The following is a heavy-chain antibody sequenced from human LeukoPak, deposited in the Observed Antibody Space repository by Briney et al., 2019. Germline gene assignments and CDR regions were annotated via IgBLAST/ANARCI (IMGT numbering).Heavy chain of an antibody. CDR2: ISYDGSNK. J-gene: IGHJ3*02. V-gene: IGHV3-30-3*01. CDR3: AREGGSSSYYAGAFDI. CDR1: GFTFSSYA. Sequence: GGSLRLSCAASGFTFSSYAMHWVRQAPGKGLEWVAVISYDGSNKYYADSVKGRFTISRGNSKNTLYLQMNSLRAEDTAVYYCAREGGSSSYYAGAFDIWGQGTMVTVSS. D-gene: IGHD3-22*01.